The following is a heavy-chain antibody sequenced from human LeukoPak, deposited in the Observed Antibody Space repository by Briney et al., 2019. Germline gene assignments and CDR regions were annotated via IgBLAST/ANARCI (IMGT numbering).Heavy chain of an antibody. D-gene: IGHD3-22*01. CDR2: IYYSGNT. V-gene: IGHV4-59*01. CDR1: GGSINAYY. J-gene: IGHJ2*01. Sequence: SETLSLTCTVSGGSINAYYWSWVRQPPGKGLEWIGYIYYSGNTNYSPSLKSRATISVDTSKNQFSLKLSSVTAADTAVYYCAREAGFDSSGYYYRNSDLWGRGTLVTVSS. CDR3: AREAGFDSSGYYYRNSDL.